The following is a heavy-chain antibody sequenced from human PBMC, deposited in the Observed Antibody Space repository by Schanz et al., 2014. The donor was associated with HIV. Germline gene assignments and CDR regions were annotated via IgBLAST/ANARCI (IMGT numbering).Heavy chain of an antibody. Sequence: EVQQVLESGGGLVQPGGSLTLSCAASGFSFSDYWMHWVRQVPGKGLLWVSRMNNDVSSRLYADSVKGRFTISRDNAKNTLYLQMNSMRDEDTAVYYCARRSSDGGYYDNWGQGTLVTVSS. CDR1: GFSFSDYW. J-gene: IGHJ4*02. D-gene: IGHD2-15*01. V-gene: IGHV3-74*02. CDR2: MNNDVSSR. CDR3: ARRSSDGGYYDN.